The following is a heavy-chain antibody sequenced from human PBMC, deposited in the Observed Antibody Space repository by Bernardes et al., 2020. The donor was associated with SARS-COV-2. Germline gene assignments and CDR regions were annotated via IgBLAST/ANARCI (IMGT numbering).Heavy chain of an antibody. V-gene: IGHV3-48*04. CDR3: ARDRSGRMTDY. J-gene: IGHJ4*02. D-gene: IGHD2-15*01. Sequence: GGSLRLSCEASGFPFSSYSMNWVRQAPGKGLEWISYISSSNRTIYYADSVKGRFTISRDNAKNSVHLQMTSLRVEDTAVYYCARDRSGRMTDYWGQGTLVTVSS. CDR2: ISSSNRTI. CDR1: GFPFSSYS.